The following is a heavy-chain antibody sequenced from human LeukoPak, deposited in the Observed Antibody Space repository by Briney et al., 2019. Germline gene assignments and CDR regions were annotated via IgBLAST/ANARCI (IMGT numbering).Heavy chain of an antibody. V-gene: IGHV4-30-2*01. CDR2: IYHSGST. J-gene: IGHJ4*02. Sequence: SQTLSLTCAVSGGSISSGGYSWSWIRQPPGKGLEWIGYIYHSGSTYYNPSLKSRVTISVDRSKNQFSLKLSSVTAADTAVYYCARAASTTTLDYWGQGTLVTVSS. CDR3: ARAASTTTLDY. CDR1: GGSISSGGYS. D-gene: IGHD1-1*01.